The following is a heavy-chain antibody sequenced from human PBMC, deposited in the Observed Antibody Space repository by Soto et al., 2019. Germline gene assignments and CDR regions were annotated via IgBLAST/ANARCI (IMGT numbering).Heavy chain of an antibody. Sequence: EVQMLESGGGLVQPWGSLRLSCAASRFPFSSYAMSWFRQAPGVGLEWVSGIRGSGVSRYYADSVKGRFTISRDNSKNTLYLQTNSMRTEDTDVYYCAKWGHDYNYAAYWGQGTMVTVSS. CDR1: RFPFSSYA. CDR2: IRGSGVSR. CDR3: AKWGHDYNYAAY. V-gene: IGHV3-23*01. J-gene: IGHJ4*02. D-gene: IGHD4-4*01.